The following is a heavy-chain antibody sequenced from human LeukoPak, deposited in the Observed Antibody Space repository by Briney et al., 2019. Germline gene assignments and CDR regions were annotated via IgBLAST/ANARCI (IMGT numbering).Heavy chain of an antibody. Sequence: ASVKVSCKASGGTFSSYAISWVRQAPGQGLEWMGGTIPIFGTANYAQKFQGRVTITADESTSTAYMELSSLRSEDTAVYYCARRSTVNANWYFDLWGRGTLVTVSS. CDR1: GGTFSSYA. D-gene: IGHD4-17*01. CDR2: TIPIFGTA. J-gene: IGHJ2*01. CDR3: ARRSTVNANWYFDL. V-gene: IGHV1-69*13.